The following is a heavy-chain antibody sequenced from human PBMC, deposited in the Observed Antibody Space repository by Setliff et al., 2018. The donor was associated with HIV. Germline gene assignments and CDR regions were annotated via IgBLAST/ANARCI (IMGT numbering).Heavy chain of an antibody. CDR2: INHNRKT. D-gene: IGHD3-10*01. Sequence: SETLSLTCAVYGGSFSGFFWSWVRQSPGKGLEWIGEINHNRKTNYNPSLKSRVTISIDRSKNQFSLKLNSVIAADTAVYYCTRVRDHYDSGTYYRPLYFFDSWGQGTLVTVSS. CDR1: GGSFSGFF. J-gene: IGHJ4*02. V-gene: IGHV4-34*01. CDR3: TRVRDHYDSGTYYRPLYFFDS.